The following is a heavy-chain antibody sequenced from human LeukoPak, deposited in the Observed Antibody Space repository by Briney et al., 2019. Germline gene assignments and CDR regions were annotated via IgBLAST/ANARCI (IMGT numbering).Heavy chain of an antibody. Sequence: PGGSLRLSCAASGFTFSAYAMSWVRQAPGKGLEWVSAISGSGTNTYYADSVKGRFTISRDNSKNTLYVQMNSLRAEDTAVYYCARECDFWSGYYPRYYYYYYMDVWGKGTTVTVSS. V-gene: IGHV3-23*01. CDR1: GFTFSAYA. J-gene: IGHJ6*03. D-gene: IGHD3-3*01. CDR3: ARECDFWSGYYPRYYYYYYMDV. CDR2: ISGSGTNT.